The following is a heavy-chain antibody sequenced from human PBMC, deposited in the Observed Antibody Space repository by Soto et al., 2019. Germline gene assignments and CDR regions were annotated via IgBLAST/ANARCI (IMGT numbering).Heavy chain of an antibody. CDR2: INSDGSST. CDR3: GSMSYSSSMDYYYGMDV. CDR1: GFAASSYR. J-gene: IGHJ6*02. V-gene: IGHV3-74*01. D-gene: IGHD6-13*01. Sequence: PGWSLRLSCAASGFAASSYRMHWVRQAPGKGLVWVSRINSDGSSTSYADSVKGRFTISRDNAKNTLYLQMNSLRAEDTAVYYCGSMSYSSSMDYYYGMDVWGQGTTVTVSS.